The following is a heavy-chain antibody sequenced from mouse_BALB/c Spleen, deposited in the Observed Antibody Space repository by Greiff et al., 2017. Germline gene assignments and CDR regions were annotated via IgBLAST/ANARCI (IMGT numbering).Heavy chain of an antibody. Sequence: EVQLQQSGAELVRSGASVKLSCTASGFNIKDYYMHWVKQRPEQGLEWIGWIDPENGDTEYAPKFQGKATMTADTSSNTAYLQLSSLTSEDTAVYYCNARPMIGYAMDYWGQGTPVTVSS. V-gene: IGHV14-4*02. J-gene: IGHJ4*01. CDR3: NARPMIGYAMDY. CDR1: GFNIKDYY. D-gene: IGHD2-4*01. CDR2: IDPENGDT.